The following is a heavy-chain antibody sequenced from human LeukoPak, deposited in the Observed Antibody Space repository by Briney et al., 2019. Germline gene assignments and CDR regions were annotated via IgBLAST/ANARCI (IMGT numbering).Heavy chain of an antibody. D-gene: IGHD3-22*01. J-gene: IGHJ3*02. Sequence: GESLKISCKASGYTFSSYGIGWVRQMPGKGLEWLGIIYPGDSETRYSPSFQGQGQVLISVDKSISTAYLQWSSLKASDTAMYYCARLSTPPKITMIVVVITAAFDIWGQGTMVTVSS. CDR2: IYPGDSET. CDR1: GYTFSSYG. CDR3: ARLSTPPKITMIVVVITAAFDI. V-gene: IGHV5-51*01.